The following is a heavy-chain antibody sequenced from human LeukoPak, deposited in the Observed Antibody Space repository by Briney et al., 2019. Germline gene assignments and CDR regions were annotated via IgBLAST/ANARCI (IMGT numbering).Heavy chain of an antibody. CDR2: IKRKGDDGTI. CDR3: TAGTGRSDFDY. D-gene: IGHD3/OR15-3a*01. CDR1: GFTFSNAW. J-gene: IGHJ4*02. Sequence: GGSLRLSCAASGFTFSNAWMSWVRQAPGRGLEWVGRIKRKGDDGTIDYAAPVKGRLSISRDDSKNTLYLQMNSLKSEDTDVYYCTAGTGRSDFDYWGQGTLLTVSS. V-gene: IGHV3-15*01.